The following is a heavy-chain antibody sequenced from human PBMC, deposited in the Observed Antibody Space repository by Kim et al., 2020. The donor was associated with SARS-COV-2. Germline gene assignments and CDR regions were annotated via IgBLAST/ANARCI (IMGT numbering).Heavy chain of an antibody. D-gene: IGHD2-2*01. Sequence: SGPTLVNPTPTLTLTCTFSGFSLSTSAMCVSWIRQPPGKALEWLARIDWDDDKYYSTSLKTRLTISKDTSKNQVVLTMTNMDPVDTATYYFARIRCYCSSTSCQAAYFDYWGQGTLVTVSS. CDR1: GFSLSTSAMC. J-gene: IGHJ4*02. CDR3: ARIRCYCSSTSCQAAYFDY. CDR2: IDWDDDK. V-gene: IGHV2-70*11.